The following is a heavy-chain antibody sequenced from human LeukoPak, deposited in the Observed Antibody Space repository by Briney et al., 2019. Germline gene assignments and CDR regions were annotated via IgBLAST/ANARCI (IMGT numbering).Heavy chain of an antibody. CDR2: IKLDGSEN. CDR3: VSRILTSFDN. Sequence: GGSLRLSCAASGFTFSSYWMSWVRQAPGKGLQWVANIKLDGSENYYVDSVRGRFTISRDNAKNTLYLQMNSLRVEDTAVYYCVSRILTSFDNWGQGTLVTVSS. D-gene: IGHD2/OR15-2a*01. CDR1: GFTFSSYW. V-gene: IGHV3-7*01. J-gene: IGHJ4*02.